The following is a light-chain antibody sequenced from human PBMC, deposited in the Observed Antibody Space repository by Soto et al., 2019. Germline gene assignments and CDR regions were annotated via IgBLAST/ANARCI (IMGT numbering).Light chain of an antibody. V-gene: IGLV1-47*01. J-gene: IGLJ1*01. Sequence: HSVLTQPPSASGTPGQRVTISCSGSSSNIGSNYVYWYRQLPGTAPKLLIYRNNQRPSGVPDRFSGSKSGTSASLAISGLRSEDEADYYCAAWDDSLSGIYVFGTGNKVTVL. CDR1: SSNIGSNY. CDR2: RNN. CDR3: AAWDDSLSGIYV.